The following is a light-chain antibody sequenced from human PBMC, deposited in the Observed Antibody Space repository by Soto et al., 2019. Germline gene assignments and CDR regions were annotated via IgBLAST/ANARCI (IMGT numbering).Light chain of an antibody. CDR3: QQSYTTPRIT. CDR2: AAS. V-gene: IGKV1-39*01. J-gene: IGKJ5*01. Sequence: IQMTQSPSSLSASIVDIFIITLRASQDIGTYLNWYQHKPGKAPKHLIYAASSLQTGVPSRFTGSGSGTEFTLTIDSLQPEDFATYYCQQSYTTPRITFGQGTRLEIK. CDR1: QDIGTY.